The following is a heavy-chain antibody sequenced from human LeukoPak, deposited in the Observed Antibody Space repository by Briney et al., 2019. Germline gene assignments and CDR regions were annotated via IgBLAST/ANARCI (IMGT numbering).Heavy chain of an antibody. CDR2: INPSGGST. CDR3: ATVTWRDILTGYRDYYFDY. Sequence: GASVKVSCKASGYTFTSYYMHWVRQAPGQGLEWMGIINPSGGSTSYAQKFQGRVTMTRDTSTSTVYMELSSLRSEDTAVYYCATVTWRDILTGYRDYYFDYWGQGTLVTVSS. D-gene: IGHD3-9*01. CDR1: GYTFTSYY. V-gene: IGHV1-46*01. J-gene: IGHJ4*02.